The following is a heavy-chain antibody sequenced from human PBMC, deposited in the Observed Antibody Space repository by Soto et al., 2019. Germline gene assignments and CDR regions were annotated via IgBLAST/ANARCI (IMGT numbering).Heavy chain of an antibody. D-gene: IGHD6-19*01. Sequence: QMQLVQSGPEVKKPGTSVKVSCKASGFTFTSSAVQWVRQARGQRLEWIGWIVVGSGNTNYAQKFQERVTITRDMSTSTAYMELSSLRSEDTAVYYCAAAPRGPRIAVAGFDYWVQGTLVTVSS. J-gene: IGHJ4*02. CDR1: GFTFTSSA. CDR3: AAAPRGPRIAVAGFDY. V-gene: IGHV1-58*01. CDR2: IVVGSGNT.